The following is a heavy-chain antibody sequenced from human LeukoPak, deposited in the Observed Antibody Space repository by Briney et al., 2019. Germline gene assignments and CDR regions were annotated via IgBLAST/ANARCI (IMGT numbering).Heavy chain of an antibody. Sequence: GGSLRLSCAASGFTFSSYGMHWVRQAPGKGLEWVAVISYDGSNKYYADSVKGRFTISRDNSKNTLYLQMNSLRAEDTAVYYCAKDLYYYDSSGFPDAFDIWGQGTMVTVSS. CDR1: GFTFSSYG. V-gene: IGHV3-30*18. J-gene: IGHJ3*02. D-gene: IGHD3-22*01. CDR2: ISYDGSNK. CDR3: AKDLYYYDSSGFPDAFDI.